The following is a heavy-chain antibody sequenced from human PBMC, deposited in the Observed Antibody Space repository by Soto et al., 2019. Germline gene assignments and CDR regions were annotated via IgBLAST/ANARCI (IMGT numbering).Heavy chain of an antibody. CDR2: MSYSGGT. V-gene: IGHV4-61*01. Sequence: SETLSLTCAVYGGFVSSGSYYWSWIRQPPGKGLEWIGDMSYSGGTNFNPSLKSRVTISVDTSKNQFSLKLTSVTAADTSVYYYARLPLIPARPALWGQGTMVTVSS. J-gene: IGHJ3*01. CDR1: GGFVSSGSYY. D-gene: IGHD6-6*01. CDR3: ARLPLIPARPAL.